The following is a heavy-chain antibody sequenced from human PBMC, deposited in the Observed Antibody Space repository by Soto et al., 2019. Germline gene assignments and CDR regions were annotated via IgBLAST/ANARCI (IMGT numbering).Heavy chain of an antibody. CDR2: INHSGST. CDR3: AKGDYYYLNV. CDR1: GGSFSGYY. J-gene: IGHJ6*03. V-gene: IGHV4-34*01. Sequence: SKTLSLTCAVYGGSFSGYYWSWIRQPPGKGLEWIGEINHSGSTNYNPSLKSRVTILVDTSKNQFSLKLSSVTAADTAVYYCAKGDYYYLNVWGKGTTVTVSS.